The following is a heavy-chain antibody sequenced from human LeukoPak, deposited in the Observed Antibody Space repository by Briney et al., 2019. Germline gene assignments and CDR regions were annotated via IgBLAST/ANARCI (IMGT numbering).Heavy chain of an antibody. D-gene: IGHD6-13*01. CDR1: GGSISSSSYY. J-gene: IGHJ5*02. CDR3: ARVMGARYSSSWYYNWFDP. Sequence: SSETLSLTCTVSGGSISSSSYYWGWIRQPPGKGLEWIGSIYYSGSTYYNPSLKSRVTISVDTSKNQFSLKLSSVTAADTAVYYCARVMGARYSSSWYYNWFDPWGQGTLVTVSP. CDR2: IYYSGST. V-gene: IGHV4-39*07.